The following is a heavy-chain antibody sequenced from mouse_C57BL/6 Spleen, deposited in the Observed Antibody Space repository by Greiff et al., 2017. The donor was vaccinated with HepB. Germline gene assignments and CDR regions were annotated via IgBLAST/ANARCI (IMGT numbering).Heavy chain of an antibody. J-gene: IGHJ1*03. V-gene: IGHV5-17*01. CDR1: GFTFSDYG. Sequence: EVKVVESGGGLVKPGGSLKLSCAAPGFTFSDYGMHWVRQAPEKGLEWVAYISSGSSTIYYADTVKGRFTISRDNAKNTLFLQMTSLRSEDTAMYYCAPGDWYFDVWGTGTTVTVSS. CDR2: ISSGSSTI. CDR3: APGDWYFDV.